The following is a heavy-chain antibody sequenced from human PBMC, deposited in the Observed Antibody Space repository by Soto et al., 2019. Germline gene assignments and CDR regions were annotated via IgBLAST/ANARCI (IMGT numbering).Heavy chain of an antibody. D-gene: IGHD6-6*01. CDR2: VSGSGDTT. V-gene: IGHV3-23*01. Sequence: GGSLRLSCAVSGFTFSNYAMSWVRQAAGKGLEWVSAVSGSGDTTYYADSVKGRFTISRDNSKNTLYLQMNSLRAEDTAVYYCGKDPQYSSSSVSAPWGQGTLVTVSS. CDR1: GFTFSNYA. CDR3: GKDPQYSSSSVSAP. J-gene: IGHJ5*02.